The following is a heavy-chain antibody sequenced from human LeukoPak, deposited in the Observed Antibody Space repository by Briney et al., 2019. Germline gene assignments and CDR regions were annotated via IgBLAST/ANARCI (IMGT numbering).Heavy chain of an antibody. V-gene: IGHV4-61*01. CDR1: GGSISSGYY. CDR2: IYYSGST. CDR3: ARGSYYFDY. Sequence: PSETLSLTCTVSGGSISSGYYWSWIRQPPGKGLEWIGYIYYSGSTNYNPSLKSRVTISVDTSKNQFSLKLSSVTAADTAVYYCARGSYYFDYWGQGTLVTVSS. J-gene: IGHJ4*02.